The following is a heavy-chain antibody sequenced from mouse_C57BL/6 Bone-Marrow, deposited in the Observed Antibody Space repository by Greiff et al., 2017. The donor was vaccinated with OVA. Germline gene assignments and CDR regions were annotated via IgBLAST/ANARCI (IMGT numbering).Heavy chain of an antibody. CDR1: GFNIKDDY. Sequence: EVHLVESGAELVRPGASVKLSCTASGFNIKDDYMHWVKQRPEQGLEWIGWIDPENGDTEYASKFQGKATITADTSSNTAYLQLSSLTSEDTAVYYCTTCYYGSSYWGQGTTLTVSS. CDR3: TTCYYGSSY. J-gene: IGHJ2*01. D-gene: IGHD1-1*01. V-gene: IGHV14-4*01. CDR2: IDPENGDT.